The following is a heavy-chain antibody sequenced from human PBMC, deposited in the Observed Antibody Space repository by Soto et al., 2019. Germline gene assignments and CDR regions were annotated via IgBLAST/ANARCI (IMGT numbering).Heavy chain of an antibody. Sequence: GASVKVSCTDSGGTFSTYTITWVRQAPGQGLEWMGRIIPIIGIINYAQKFQGRVTISADKFTGTAYMELTGLRSDDTAVYYCAGDPDSHYNDSHASSYPWGQGTLVTSPQ. J-gene: IGHJ5*02. CDR3: AGDPDSHYNDSHASSYP. V-gene: IGHV1-69*04. CDR2: IIPIIGII. D-gene: IGHD4-4*01. CDR1: GGTFSTYT.